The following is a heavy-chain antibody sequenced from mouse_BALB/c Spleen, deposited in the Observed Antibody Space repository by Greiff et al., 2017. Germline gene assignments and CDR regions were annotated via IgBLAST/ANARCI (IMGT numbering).Heavy chain of an antibody. CDR3: ASSWDVDFDY. J-gene: IGHJ2*01. V-gene: IGHV14-3*02. CDR2: IDPANGNT. CDR1: GFNIKDTY. D-gene: IGHD4-1*01. Sequence: EVQLQQSGAELVKPGASVKLSCTASGFNIKDTYMHWVKQRPEQGLEWIGRIDPANGNTKYDPKFQGKATITADTSSNTAYLQLSSLTSEDTAVYYCASSWDVDFDYWGQGTTLTVSS.